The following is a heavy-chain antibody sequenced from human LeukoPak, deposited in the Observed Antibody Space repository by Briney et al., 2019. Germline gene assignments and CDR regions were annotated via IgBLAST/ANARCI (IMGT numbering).Heavy chain of an antibody. J-gene: IGHJ6*02. Sequence: QSGGSLRLSCAASGFTVSSNYMSWVRQAPGKGLEWVSVIYSGGSTYYADSVKGRFTISRDNSKNTLYLQMNSLRAEDTAVYYCARDLVVTTVVYYGMDVWGQGTTVTVSS. V-gene: IGHV3-66*01. CDR1: GFTVSSNY. D-gene: IGHD4-11*01. CDR2: IYSGGST. CDR3: ARDLVVTTVVYYGMDV.